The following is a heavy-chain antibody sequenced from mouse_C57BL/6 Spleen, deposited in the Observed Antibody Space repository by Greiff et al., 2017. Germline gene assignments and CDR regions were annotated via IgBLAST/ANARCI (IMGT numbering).Heavy chain of an antibody. D-gene: IGHD1-1*01. CDR3: ARGSSYVGYFDD. CDR2: IWSDGSK. Sequence: VQLKESGPGLVAPSQSLSITCTASGFSLTSYGVHWVRQPPGKGLGWLVVIWSDGSKTYNSALKSRLSISKDNSKSQVVLKRNSRQTDDTAMYYCARGSSYVGYFDDWGQGTTLTVSS. CDR1: GFSLTSYG. J-gene: IGHJ2*01. V-gene: IGHV2-6*03.